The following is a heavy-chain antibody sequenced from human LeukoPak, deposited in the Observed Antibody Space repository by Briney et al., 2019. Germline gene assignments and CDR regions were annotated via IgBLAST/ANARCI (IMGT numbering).Heavy chain of an antibody. CDR2: IYPDDSDT. J-gene: IGHJ4*02. D-gene: IGHD2-21*01. CDR3: ARLGVASGFDY. V-gene: IGHV5-51*01. Sequence: GESLKISCKASGYSFTTYWIGWVRQMPGKGLEWMGIIYPDDSDTKYSPSFQGQVTISADKSITTAYLQWSSLKASDTAMYYCARLGVASGFDYWGQGTLVTVSS. CDR1: GYSFTTYW.